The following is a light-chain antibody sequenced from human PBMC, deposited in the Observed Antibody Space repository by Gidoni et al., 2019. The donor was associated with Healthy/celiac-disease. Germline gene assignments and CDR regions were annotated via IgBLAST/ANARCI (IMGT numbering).Light chain of an antibody. CDR1: QSVSSN. J-gene: IGKJ4*01. CDR3: QQDNNWPLT. CDR2: GAS. Sequence: EIVMTQSPATLSVSSGARATLSCRASQSVSSNLAWYQQKPGQAPRLLIYGASTRATGIPARFSGSGSGTEFTLTISSLQSEDFAVYYCQQDNNWPLTFGGGTKMEIK. V-gene: IGKV3-15*01.